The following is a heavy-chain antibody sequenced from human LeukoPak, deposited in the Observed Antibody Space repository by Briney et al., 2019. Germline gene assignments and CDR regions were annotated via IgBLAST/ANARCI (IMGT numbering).Heavy chain of an antibody. D-gene: IGHD1-20*01. CDR2: FDPEDGET. V-gene: IGHV1-24*01. Sequence: ASVKVSCKVSGYTLTELSMHWVRQAPGKGLEWMGGFDPEDGETIYAQKFQGRVTMTEDTSTDTAYMELSSLRSEDTAVYYCATELTRYNWNPTNNWLDPWGQGTLVTVSS. CDR3: ATELTRYNWNPTNNWLDP. J-gene: IGHJ5*02. CDR1: GYTLTELS.